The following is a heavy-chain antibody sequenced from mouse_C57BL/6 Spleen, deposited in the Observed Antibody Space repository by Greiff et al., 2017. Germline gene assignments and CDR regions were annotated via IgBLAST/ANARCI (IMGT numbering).Heavy chain of an antibody. D-gene: IGHD1-1*01. V-gene: IGHV1-55*01. J-gene: IGHJ1*03. CDR2: IYPGSGST. CDR3: ARDGTTVVASDWYFDV. CDR1: GYTFTSYW. Sequence: VQLQQSGAELVKPGASVKMSCKASGYTFTSYWITWVKQRPGQGLEWIGDIYPGSGSTNYNEKFKSKATLTVDTSSSTAYMQLSSLTSEDSAVYYCARDGTTVVASDWYFDVWGTGTTVTVSS.